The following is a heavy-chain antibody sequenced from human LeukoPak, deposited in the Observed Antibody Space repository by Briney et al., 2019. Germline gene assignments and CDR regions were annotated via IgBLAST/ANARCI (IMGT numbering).Heavy chain of an antibody. D-gene: IGHD3-3*01. CDR3: ASGLEWHIFDY. J-gene: IGHJ4*02. CDR1: GYTFTSYG. Sequence: ASVKVSCKASGYTFTSYGISWVRQAPGQGLEWMGWINPNSGGTNYAQKFQGRVTMTRDTSISTAYMELSRLRSDDTAVYYCASGLEWHIFDYWGQGTLVTVSS. V-gene: IGHV1-2*02. CDR2: INPNSGGT.